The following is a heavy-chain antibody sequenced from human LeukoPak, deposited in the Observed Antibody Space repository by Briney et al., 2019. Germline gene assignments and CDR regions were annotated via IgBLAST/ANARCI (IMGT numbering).Heavy chain of an antibody. CDR2: IWHDGRNK. CDR3: ARLVGGTHYFDY. V-gene: IGHV3-33*08. D-gene: IGHD1-26*01. J-gene: IGHJ4*02. Sequence: GGSLRLSCAASGFTLSSYWMHWVRQAPGKGLEWVAFIWHDGRNKYYADSVKGRFTISRDNSKNALYLQMNSLRAEDTAVYHCARLVGGTHYFDYWGQGTLVTVSS. CDR1: GFTLSSYW.